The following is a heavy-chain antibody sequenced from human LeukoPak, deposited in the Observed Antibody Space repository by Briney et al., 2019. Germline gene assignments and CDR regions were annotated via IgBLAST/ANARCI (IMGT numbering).Heavy chain of an antibody. CDR3: TRGSYGDYEY. CDR2: ISTDGSDT. CDR1: GFTFSNYW. D-gene: IGHD4-17*01. J-gene: IGHJ4*02. Sequence: PGGSLRLSCVVSGFTFSNYWMHWVRQAPGKGLVWVSRISTDGSDTSYADSVKGRFTISRDNAKSTLYLQMNSLRAEDTAVYYCTRGSYGDYEYWGQGTLVTVSS. V-gene: IGHV3-74*01.